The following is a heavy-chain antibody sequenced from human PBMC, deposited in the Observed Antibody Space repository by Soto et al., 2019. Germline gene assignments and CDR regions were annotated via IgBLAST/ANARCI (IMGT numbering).Heavy chain of an antibody. CDR3: ARRISYCSGGSCYSWWFDP. D-gene: IGHD2-15*01. CDR1: GGSISSSSYY. V-gene: IGHV4-39*01. J-gene: IGHJ5*02. Sequence: SETLSLTCTVSGGSISSSSYYWGWIRQPPGKGLEWIGSIYYSGSTYYNPSLKSRVTISVDTSKNQFSLKLSSVTAADTAVYYCARRISYCSGGSCYSWWFDPWGQGTLVTVSS. CDR2: IYYSGST.